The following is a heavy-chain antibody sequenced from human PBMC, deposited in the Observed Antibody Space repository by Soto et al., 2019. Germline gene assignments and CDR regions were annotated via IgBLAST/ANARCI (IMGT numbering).Heavy chain of an antibody. CDR1: GFTFTSSA. J-gene: IGHJ6*03. V-gene: IGHV1-58*02. D-gene: IGHD6-13*01. Sequence: SVKVSCKASGFTFTSSAMQWVRQARGQRLEWIGWIVVGSGNTNYAQKFQERVTITRDMSTSTAYMELSSLRSEDTAVYYCAPGASSSWYYYYYYYMDAWGKGTTVTVSS. CDR2: IVVGSGNT. CDR3: APGASSSWYYYYYYYMDA.